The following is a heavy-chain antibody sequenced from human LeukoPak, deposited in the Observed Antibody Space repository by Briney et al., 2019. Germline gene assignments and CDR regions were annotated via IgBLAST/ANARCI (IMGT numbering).Heavy chain of an antibody. CDR2: ISAYNGNT. V-gene: IGHV1-18*01. CDR3: ARGTYYYGSGGYHHFDY. CDR1: GYTFTSYG. Sequence: GASVKASCKASGYTFTSYGISWVRQAPGQGLEWMGWISAYNGNTNYAQKLQGRVTMTTDASTSTAYMELRSLRSDDTAVYYCARGTYYYGSGGYHHFDYWGQGTLVTVSS. D-gene: IGHD3-10*01. J-gene: IGHJ4*02.